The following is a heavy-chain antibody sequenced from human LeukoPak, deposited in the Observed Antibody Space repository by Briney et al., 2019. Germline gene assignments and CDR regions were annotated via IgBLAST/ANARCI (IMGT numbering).Heavy chain of an antibody. V-gene: IGHV4-4*09. Sequence: SETLSLTCTVSGGSISSYYWSWIRQPPGKGLEWIGYIYTSGSTNYNPSLKSRVTISVDTSKNQFSLKLSSVTAADTAVYYCARDECSSTSCYSPYFDSWGQGTLVTVSS. CDR1: GGSISSYY. J-gene: IGHJ4*02. CDR3: ARDECSSTSCYSPYFDS. CDR2: IYTSGST. D-gene: IGHD2-2*01.